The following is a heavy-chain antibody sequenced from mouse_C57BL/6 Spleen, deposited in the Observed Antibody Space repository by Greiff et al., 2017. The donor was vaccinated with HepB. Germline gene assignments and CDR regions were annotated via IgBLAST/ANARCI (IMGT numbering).Heavy chain of an antibody. Sequence: DVMLVESGGGLVKPGGSLKLSCAASGFTFSDYGMHWVRQAPEKGLEWVAYISSGSSTIYYADTVKGRFTISRDNAKNTLFLQMTSLRSEDTAMYYCARPGYSDFDYWGQGTTLTVSS. D-gene: IGHD2-3*01. CDR3: ARPGYSDFDY. J-gene: IGHJ2*01. CDR2: ISSGSSTI. V-gene: IGHV5-17*01. CDR1: GFTFSDYG.